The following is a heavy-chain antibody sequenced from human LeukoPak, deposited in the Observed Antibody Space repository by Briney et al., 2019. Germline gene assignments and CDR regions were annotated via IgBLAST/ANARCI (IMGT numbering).Heavy chain of an antibody. V-gene: IGHV4-30-4*07. CDR3: ARDPTSSYGDSGSGWFDP. CDR1: GGSISSGGYS. J-gene: IGHJ5*02. Sequence: SQTLSLTCAVSGGSISSGGYSWSWIRQPPGKGLEWIGYIDYSGSTYYNPALKSRVTISVDTSKNQFSLKLSSVTAADTAVYYCARDPTSSYGDSGSGWFDPWGQGTLVTVSS. D-gene: IGHD4-17*01. CDR2: IDYSGST.